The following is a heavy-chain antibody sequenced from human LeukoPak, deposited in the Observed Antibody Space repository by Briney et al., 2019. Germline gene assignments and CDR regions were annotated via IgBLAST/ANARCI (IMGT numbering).Heavy chain of an antibody. Sequence: ASVKVSCKASGYTFTGYYIHWVRQAPGQGLEWMGWISAYNGNTNYAQKLQGRVTMTTDTSTSTAYMELRSLRSDDTAVYYCARELNWNQFSYYYYHMDVWGKGTTVTASS. D-gene: IGHD1-1*01. J-gene: IGHJ6*03. CDR2: ISAYNGNT. CDR1: GYTFTGYY. V-gene: IGHV1-18*04. CDR3: ARELNWNQFSYYYYHMDV.